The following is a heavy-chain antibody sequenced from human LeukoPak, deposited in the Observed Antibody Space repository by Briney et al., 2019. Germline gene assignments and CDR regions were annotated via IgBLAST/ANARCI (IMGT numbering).Heavy chain of an antibody. D-gene: IGHD3-3*01. V-gene: IGHV1-2*06. J-gene: IGHJ4*02. CDR1: GYTFTGYY. CDR3: ARGDPPRITIFGVVIAPDY. CDR2: INPNSGGT. Sequence: ASVKVSCKASGYTFTGYYMHWVRQASGQGLEWMGRINPNSGGTNYAQKFQGRVTVTRDTSISTAYMELSRLRSDDTAVYYCARGDPPRITIFGVVIAPDYWGQGTLVTVSS.